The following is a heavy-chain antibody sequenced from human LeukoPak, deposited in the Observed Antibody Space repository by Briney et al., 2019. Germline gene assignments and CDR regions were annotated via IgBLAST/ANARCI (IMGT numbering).Heavy chain of an antibody. Sequence: SETLSLTCTVSGGSISGYYWSWIRQPPGKGLEWVGYVSYSGSTNYNPSLKSRVTISVDTSREQFSLKLSSVTAADTAVYYCASFMTTVTIPDYWGQGTLVTVSS. J-gene: IGHJ4*02. CDR2: VSYSGST. V-gene: IGHV4-59*01. CDR3: ASFMTTVTIPDY. CDR1: GGSISGYY. D-gene: IGHD4-17*01.